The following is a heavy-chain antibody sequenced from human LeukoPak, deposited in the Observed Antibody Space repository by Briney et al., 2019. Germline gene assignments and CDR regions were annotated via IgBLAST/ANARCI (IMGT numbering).Heavy chain of an antibody. CDR3: ARVGRSYFHYYYMDV. D-gene: IGHD1-14*01. CDR1: GGSISSSNW. CDR2: IYHSGST. V-gene: IGHV4-4*02. Sequence: PSGTLSLTCAVSGGSISSSNWWSWVLQPPGKGLEWIGEIYHSGSTNYNPSLKSRVTISVDTSKNQFSLKLSSVTAADTAVYYCARVGRSYFHYYYMDVWGKGTTVTVSS. J-gene: IGHJ6*03.